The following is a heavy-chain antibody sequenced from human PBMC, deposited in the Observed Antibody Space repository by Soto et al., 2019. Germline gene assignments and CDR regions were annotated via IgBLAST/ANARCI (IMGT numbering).Heavy chain of an antibody. Sequence: GGSLRLSCAASGFTFSSYGMHWVRQAPGKGLEWVAVISYDGSNKYYADSVKGRFTISRDNSKNTLYLQMNSLRAEDTAVYYCAKGLNDILTGYPDPWGQGTLVTVSS. CDR3: AKGLNDILTGYPDP. J-gene: IGHJ5*02. V-gene: IGHV3-30*18. CDR2: ISYDGSNK. D-gene: IGHD3-9*01. CDR1: GFTFSSYG.